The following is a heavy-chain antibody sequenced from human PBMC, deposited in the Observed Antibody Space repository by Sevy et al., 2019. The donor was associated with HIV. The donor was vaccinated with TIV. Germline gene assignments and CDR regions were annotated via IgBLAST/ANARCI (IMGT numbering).Heavy chain of an antibody. CDR1: GFTFSSYA. J-gene: IGHJ4*02. D-gene: IGHD2-2*01. Sequence: GGSLRLSCAASGFTFSSYAMHWVRQAPGKGLEWVAVISYDGSNKYYADSVKGRFTISRDNSKNTPYLQMNSLRAEDTAAYYCARDRYCSSTSCSPGSYYFDYWGQGTLVTVSS. CDR2: ISYDGSNK. CDR3: ARDRYCSSTSCSPGSYYFDY. V-gene: IGHV3-30*04.